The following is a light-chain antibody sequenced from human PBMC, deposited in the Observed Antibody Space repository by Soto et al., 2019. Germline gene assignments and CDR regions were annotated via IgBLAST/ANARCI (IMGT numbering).Light chain of an antibody. CDR1: QRITNW. V-gene: IGKV1-5*03. CDR3: QPYNSYPYT. Sequence: DIQMTQSPSTLSASIGDRVTITCRASQRITNWLVWYQQKPGKAPKLLIYKASSLESVVSSRFSGSGSGTEFTLTISSLQPDDVATYYCQPYNSYPYTFGQGTQLAIQ. J-gene: IGKJ2*01. CDR2: KAS.